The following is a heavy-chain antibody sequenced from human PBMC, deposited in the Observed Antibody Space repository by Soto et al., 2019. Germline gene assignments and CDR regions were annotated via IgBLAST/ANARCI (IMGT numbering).Heavy chain of an antibody. D-gene: IGHD3-3*01. CDR3: ARGEWFLRGYGMDV. J-gene: IGHJ6*01. Sequence: QVQLQESGPGLVKPSETLSLTCTVSGGSISSDYWSWIRQPPGKRLEYIGFIYNGGSPNYNPSLESRVTISPDTSKNHFSLKLSSVTAADTAVYYCARGEWFLRGYGMDVW. V-gene: IGHV4-59*01. CDR2: IYNGGSP. CDR1: GGSISSDY.